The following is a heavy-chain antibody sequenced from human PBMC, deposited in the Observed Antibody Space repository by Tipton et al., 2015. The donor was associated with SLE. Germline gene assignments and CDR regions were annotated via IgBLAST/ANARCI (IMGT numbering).Heavy chain of an antibody. Sequence: TLSLTCSVSDGSISNYYWSWIRQPAGKGLEWIGRVHSSGTTLYNPSLNSRVAVSVDTSKKQFSLKLTSVIAADTAVYFCVRHAPVYSSSYEMPHIDFWGLGTLVTV. D-gene: IGHD4-11*01. V-gene: IGHV4-4*07. CDR2: VHSSGTT. J-gene: IGHJ4*02. CDR3: VRHAPVYSSSYEMPHIDF. CDR1: DGSISNYY.